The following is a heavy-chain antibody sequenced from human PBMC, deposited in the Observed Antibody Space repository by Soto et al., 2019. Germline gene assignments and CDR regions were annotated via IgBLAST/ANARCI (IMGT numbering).Heavy chain of an antibody. CDR3: AKARWEYSSSSAPIAS. V-gene: IGHV3-23*01. D-gene: IGHD6-6*01. CDR1: GFTFSSYA. Sequence: GGSLRLSCAASGFTFSSYAMSWVRQAPGKGLEWVSAISGSGGSTYYADSVKGRFTISRDNSKNTLYLQMNSLRAEDTAVYYCAKARWEYSSSSAPIASWGQGTLVTVSS. J-gene: IGHJ4*02. CDR2: ISGSGGST.